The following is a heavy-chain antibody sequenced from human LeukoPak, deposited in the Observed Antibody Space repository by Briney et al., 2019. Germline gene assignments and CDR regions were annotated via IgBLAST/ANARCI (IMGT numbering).Heavy chain of an antibody. Sequence: PGGSLRLSCAASRFTFSSYWMHWVRQAPGEGLVWVSRINRDGSTTSYGDSVKGRFTISRDNGKNTLYLQMNSLRAEDTAVYYCAREGPTVTTEIDYWGQGTLVTVSS. CDR3: AREGPTVTTEIDY. CDR2: INRDGSTT. V-gene: IGHV3-74*01. J-gene: IGHJ4*02. CDR1: RFTFSSYW. D-gene: IGHD4-17*01.